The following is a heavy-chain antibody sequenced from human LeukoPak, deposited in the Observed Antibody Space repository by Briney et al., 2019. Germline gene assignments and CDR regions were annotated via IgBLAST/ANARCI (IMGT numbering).Heavy chain of an antibody. J-gene: IGHJ4*02. V-gene: IGHV3-23*01. D-gene: IGHD5-24*01. CDR3: AKELYPGRDGFPGRFDY. Sequence: PGGSLRLSCAASGFTFSSCVMNWVRQAPGKGLECGLAISVSGRTTYYADSAKGRFTISRDNSRNTLYLQMNSLRAEDTAVYYCAKELYPGRDGFPGRFDYWGQGTLVTVSS. CDR2: ISVSGRTT. CDR1: GFTFSSCV.